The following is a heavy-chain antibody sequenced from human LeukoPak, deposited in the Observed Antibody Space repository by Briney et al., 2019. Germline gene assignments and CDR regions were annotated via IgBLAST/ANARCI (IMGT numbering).Heavy chain of an antibody. Sequence: NPSETLSLTCTVSGGSISSYYWSWIRQPAGKGLEWIGRIYASGSTNYNPSLKSRVTISVDTSKNQFSLKLSSVTAADTAVYYCARGNKKAFYGDYTRPEYFQHWGQGTLVTVSS. CDR2: IYASGST. D-gene: IGHD4-17*01. CDR3: ARGNKKAFYGDYTRPEYFQH. CDR1: GGSISSYY. V-gene: IGHV4-4*07. J-gene: IGHJ1*01.